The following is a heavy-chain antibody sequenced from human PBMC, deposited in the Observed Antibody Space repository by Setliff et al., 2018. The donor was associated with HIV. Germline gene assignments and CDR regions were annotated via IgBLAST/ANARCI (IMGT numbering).Heavy chain of an antibody. CDR3: ASSGYSSGWCFDY. CDR2: IYYSGST. J-gene: IGHJ4*02. Sequence: SETLSLTCTVSGCSISSSSYYWSWIRQPPGKGLECIGSIYYSGSTYYNPSLKSRVTISVDTSKNQFSLKLSSVTAADTAVYYCASSGYSSGWCFDYWGQGTLVTVSS. V-gene: IGHV4-39*07. CDR1: GCSISSSSYY. D-gene: IGHD6-19*01.